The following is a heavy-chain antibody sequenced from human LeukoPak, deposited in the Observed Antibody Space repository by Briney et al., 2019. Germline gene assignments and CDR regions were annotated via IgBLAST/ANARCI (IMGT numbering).Heavy chain of an antibody. J-gene: IGHJ1*01. CDR2: IYYSGST. D-gene: IGHD3-3*01. V-gene: IGHV4-30-4*01. Sequence: SETLSLTCTVSGGSISSGDYYWSWIRQPPGKGLEWIGYIYYSGSTYYNPSLKSRVTISVDTSKNQFSLKLSSVTAADTAVYYCARSIFAATEYFQHWGQGTLVTVSS. CDR1: GGSISSGDYY. CDR3: ARSIFAATEYFQH.